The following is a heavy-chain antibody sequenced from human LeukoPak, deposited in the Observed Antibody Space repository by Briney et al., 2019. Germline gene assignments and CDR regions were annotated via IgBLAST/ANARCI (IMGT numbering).Heavy chain of an antibody. Sequence: GGPLRLSCAASGLTLSSYAMSWVRQAPGKGLEWVSAISGSGGSTYYADSVKGRFTISRDNSKNTVYLQMNSLRAEDTAVYYCAKDQYSGSYYWFDPWGQGTLVTVSS. D-gene: IGHD1-26*01. CDR2: ISGSGGST. V-gene: IGHV3-23*01. CDR3: AKDQYSGSYYWFDP. J-gene: IGHJ5*02. CDR1: GLTLSSYA.